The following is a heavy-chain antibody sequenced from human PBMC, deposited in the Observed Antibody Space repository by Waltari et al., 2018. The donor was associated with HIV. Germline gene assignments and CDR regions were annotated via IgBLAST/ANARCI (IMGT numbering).Heavy chain of an antibody. D-gene: IGHD1-26*01. CDR1: GYTFISYG. Sequence: EMKKPGASVKLSCKASGYTFISYGISWVRQAPGHGLEWMGWISTYNANTNYARSLQGRVTMTTDTSTTTAYMELRSLTSDDTAVYYCARDGLRYSGTFYSDYWGQGTLVTVSS. V-gene: IGHV1-18*01. CDR3: ARDGLRYSGTFYSDY. CDR2: ISTYNANT. J-gene: IGHJ4*02.